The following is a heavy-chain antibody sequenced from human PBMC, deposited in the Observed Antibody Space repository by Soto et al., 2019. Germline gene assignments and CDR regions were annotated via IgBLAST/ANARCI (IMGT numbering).Heavy chain of an antibody. CDR1: GFTVSSNY. J-gene: IGHJ4*02. Sequence: GGSLRLSCAASGFTVSSNYMSWVRQASGKGLEWVGRIGSKANSYATAYAASLKGRFTISRDNSKNTLYLQMNSLRAEDTAVYYCAKEGPNHKFDYWGQGTLVTVSS. CDR3: AKEGPNHKFDY. V-gene: IGHV3-73*01. CDR2: IGSKANSYAT.